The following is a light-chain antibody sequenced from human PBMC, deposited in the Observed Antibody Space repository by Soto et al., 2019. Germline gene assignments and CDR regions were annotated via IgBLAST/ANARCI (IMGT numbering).Light chain of an antibody. J-gene: IGKJ1*01. Sequence: DVQMTQSPSSLYASVGDSVTITCRASQDVAASLAWYQLKPGEVSKLLIYDVSNLESGVPSRFSGSGSGTEFSLTIRSLHPDDFATYYCQPYDYSRTFGQGTKVDIK. CDR3: QPYDYSRT. V-gene: IGKV1-5*01. CDR2: DVS. CDR1: QDVAAS.